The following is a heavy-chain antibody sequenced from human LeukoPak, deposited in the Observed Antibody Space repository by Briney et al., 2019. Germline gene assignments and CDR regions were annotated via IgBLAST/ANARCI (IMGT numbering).Heavy chain of an antibody. CDR2: FHPSSGGA. J-gene: IGHJ4*02. CDR3: AIKRIHGNPFDY. Sequence: ASVEVSCKASAYTFSDYYVHWVRQAPGQGLEWMGWFHPSSGGAGYAQKFQGRVIMTRDTSISTAYVQLTRLTSDDTAVYYCAIKRIHGNPFDYWGQGTLVTVSS. CDR1: AYTFSDYY. V-gene: IGHV1-2*02. D-gene: IGHD2/OR15-2a*01.